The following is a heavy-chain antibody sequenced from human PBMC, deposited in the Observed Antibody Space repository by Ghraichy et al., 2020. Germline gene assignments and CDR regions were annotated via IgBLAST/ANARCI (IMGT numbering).Heavy chain of an antibody. CDR3: ARGGYCSSTSCYPEAGEFDP. CDR1: GGSISSGGYY. J-gene: IGHJ5*02. V-gene: IGHV4-31*03. CDR2: IYYSGST. D-gene: IGHD2-2*01. Sequence: SETLSLTCTVSGGSISSGGYYWSWIRQHPGKGLEWIGYIYYSGSTYYNPSLKSRVTISVDTSKNQFSLKLSSVTAADTAVYYCARGGYCSSTSCYPEAGEFDPWGQGTLVTVSS.